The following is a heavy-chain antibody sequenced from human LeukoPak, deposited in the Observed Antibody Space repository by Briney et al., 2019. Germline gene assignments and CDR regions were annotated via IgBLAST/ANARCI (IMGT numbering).Heavy chain of an antibody. CDR1: GGTFSSYA. J-gene: IGHJ3*02. V-gene: IGHV1-46*01. CDR2: INPSGGST. Sequence: ASVKVSCKASGGTFSSYAISWVRQAPGQGLEWMGIINPSGGSTSYAQKFQGRVTMTRDMSTSTVYMELSSVRSEDTAVYYCARGSITTVTPKGAFDIWGQGTMVTVSS. D-gene: IGHD4-17*01. CDR3: ARGSITTVTPKGAFDI.